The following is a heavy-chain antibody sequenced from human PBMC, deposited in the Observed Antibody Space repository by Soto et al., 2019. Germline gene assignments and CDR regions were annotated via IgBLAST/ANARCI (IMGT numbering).Heavy chain of an antibody. CDR3: ASRSLRGKDV. J-gene: IGHJ6*02. V-gene: IGHV4-30-2*01. CDR2: IYHSGST. CDR1: GGSISSGGYS. D-gene: IGHD3-10*01. Sequence: SETLSLTCAVSGGSISSGGYSWSWIRQPPGKGLEWIGYIYHSGSTYYNPSLKSRVTISVDRSKNQFSLKLSSVTAADTAVYYCASRSLRGKDVWGQGATVTVSS.